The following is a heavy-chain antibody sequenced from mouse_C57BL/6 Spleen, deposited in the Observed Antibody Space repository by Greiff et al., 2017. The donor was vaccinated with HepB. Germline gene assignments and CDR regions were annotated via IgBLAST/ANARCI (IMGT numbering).Heavy chain of an antibody. CDR1: GFTFSSYG. CDR2: ISSGGSYT. J-gene: IGHJ3*01. Sequence: EVNLVESGGDLVKPGGSLKLSCAASGFTFSSYGMSWVRQTPDKRLEWVATISSGGSYTYYPDSVKGRFTISRDNAKNTLYLQMSSLKSEDTAMYYCASRFAYWGQGTLVTVSA. V-gene: IGHV5-6*01. CDR3: ASRFAY.